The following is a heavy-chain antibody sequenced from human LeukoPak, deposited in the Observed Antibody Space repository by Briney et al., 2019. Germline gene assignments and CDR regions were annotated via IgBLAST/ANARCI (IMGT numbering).Heavy chain of an antibody. V-gene: IGHV1-3*01. CDR3: ARKIQGGQHPFDY. Sequence: ASVKVSCKTSGYTFTTYPIHWVRQAPGQRLEWMGWINVGSGDTKYSQSFQGRVTINKDTSASTAYMELSSLTSEDTAVYYCARKIQGGQHPFDYWGQGALVTVSS. CDR2: INVGSGDT. CDR1: GYTFTTYP. D-gene: IGHD5-18*01. J-gene: IGHJ4*02.